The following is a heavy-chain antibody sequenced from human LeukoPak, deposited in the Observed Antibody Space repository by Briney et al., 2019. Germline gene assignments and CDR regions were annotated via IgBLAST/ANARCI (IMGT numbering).Heavy chain of an antibody. CDR2: IYYSGST. D-gene: IGHD3-9*01. Sequence: SETRSLTCTVSGASIRSYYWSWIRQPPGKGLEWIGNIYYSGSTNYNPSLKSRVTISVDPSNNQFSLNVNSVTAADTVVYYCASVDILTGYSFDHWGQGTLVTVSS. CDR3: ASVDILTGYSFDH. V-gene: IGHV4-59*12. CDR1: GASIRSYY. J-gene: IGHJ5*02.